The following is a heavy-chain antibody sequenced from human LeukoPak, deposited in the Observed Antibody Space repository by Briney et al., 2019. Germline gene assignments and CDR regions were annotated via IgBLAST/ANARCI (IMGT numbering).Heavy chain of an antibody. CDR1: GGSFSGYY. D-gene: IGHD3-10*01. CDR2: INHSGST. V-gene: IGHV4-34*01. J-gene: IGHJ5*02. Sequence: SETLSLTCAVYGGSFSGYYWSWIRQPPGKGLEWIGEINHSGSTNYNPSLKSRVTISVDTSKNQFSLKLSSVTAADTAVYYCARDGYYGSGSRRVWFDPWGQGTLVTVSS. CDR3: ARDGYYGSGSRRVWFDP.